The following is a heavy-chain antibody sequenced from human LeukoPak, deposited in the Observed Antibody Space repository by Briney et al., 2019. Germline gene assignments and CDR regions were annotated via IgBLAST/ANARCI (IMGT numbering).Heavy chain of an antibody. CDR1: GLTFSSCA. Sequence: GRSLIISCAASGLTFSSCAISWFPQASGKGLECVSGISGSGGRTYYAASVKGRFTISRDNSKNTLYLQMNSLRAEDTAVYYCAKDHVLIPMAGTDDGFDIWGQGTMVTVSS. CDR2: ISGSGGRT. CDR3: AKDHVLIPMAGTDDGFDI. V-gene: IGHV3-23*01. D-gene: IGHD6-19*01. J-gene: IGHJ3*02.